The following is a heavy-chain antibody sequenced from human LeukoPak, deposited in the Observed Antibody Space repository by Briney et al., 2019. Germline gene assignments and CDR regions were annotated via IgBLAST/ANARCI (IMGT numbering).Heavy chain of an antibody. D-gene: IGHD3-22*01. CDR1: GGSISSYY. V-gene: IGHV4-59*01. CDR2: IYYSGST. J-gene: IGHJ4*02. CDR3: ARETDYDSFDY. Sequence: PSETLSLTCTVSGGSISSYYWSWIRQPPGKGLEWIGYIYYSGSTNYNPSLKSRVTISVDTSKNQFSLKLSSVTAADTAVYYCARETDYDSFDYWGQGTLVTVSS.